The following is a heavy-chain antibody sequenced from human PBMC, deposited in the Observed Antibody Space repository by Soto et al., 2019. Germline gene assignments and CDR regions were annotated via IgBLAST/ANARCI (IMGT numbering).Heavy chain of an antibody. D-gene: IGHD5-18*01. CDR3: ARGGYSYGVLFDY. V-gene: IGHV4-30-4*01. CDR1: GGSISSGDYY. Sequence: PSETLSLTCTVSGGSISSGDYYWSWIRQPPGKGLEWIGYIYYSGSTYYNPSLKSRVTISVDTSKNQFSLKLSSVTAADTAVYYRARGGYSYGVLFDYWGQGTLVTVSS. J-gene: IGHJ4*02. CDR2: IYYSGST.